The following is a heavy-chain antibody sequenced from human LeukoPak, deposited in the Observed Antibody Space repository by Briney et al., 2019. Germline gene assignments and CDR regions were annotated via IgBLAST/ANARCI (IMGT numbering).Heavy chain of an antibody. J-gene: IGHJ4*02. CDR2: ISGDGRST. CDR3: ARAPWELDD. D-gene: IGHD1-26*01. Sequence: PGGSLRLSCAASGFTFSSNWMHWVRHPPGKGLVWVTRISGDGRSTTYADSVKGRFTISRDNVKNTLYLQMNSLRVEDTAVYYCARAPWELDDWGQGTLVTVSS. V-gene: IGHV3-74*01. CDR1: GFTFSSNW.